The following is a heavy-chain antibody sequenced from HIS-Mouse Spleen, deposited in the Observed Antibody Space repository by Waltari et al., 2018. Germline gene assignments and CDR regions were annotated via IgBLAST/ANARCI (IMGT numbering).Heavy chain of an antibody. J-gene: IGHJ3*02. CDR3: ARDFHDFWSGYYGGDKKHDAFDI. CDR1: DGSISSDY. Sequence: QVQLQESGPGLVKPSETLSLTCTVPDGSISSDYWSWIRPPAGTGVEWIGRIVTSGGTNHNPPLKSRVTMSVDTSKNQFSLKLSSVTAADTAVYYCARDFHDFWSGYYGGDKKHDAFDIWGQGTMVTVSS. V-gene: IGHV4-4*07. D-gene: IGHD3-3*01. CDR2: IVTSGGT.